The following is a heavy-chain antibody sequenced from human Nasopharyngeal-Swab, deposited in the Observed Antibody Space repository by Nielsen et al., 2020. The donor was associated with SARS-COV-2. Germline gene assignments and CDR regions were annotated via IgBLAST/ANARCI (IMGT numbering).Heavy chain of an antibody. V-gene: IGHV3-48*01. J-gene: IGHJ4*02. CDR3: ARDLGGYYGD. CDR2: ISSSSSTI. Sequence: GSLKISCAASGFTFSSYSMNWVRQAPGKGLEWVSYISSSSSTIYYADSVKGRFTISRDNSKNTLYLQMNSLRAEDTAVYYCARDLGGYYGDWGQGTLVTVSS. D-gene: IGHD3-22*01. CDR1: GFTFSSYS.